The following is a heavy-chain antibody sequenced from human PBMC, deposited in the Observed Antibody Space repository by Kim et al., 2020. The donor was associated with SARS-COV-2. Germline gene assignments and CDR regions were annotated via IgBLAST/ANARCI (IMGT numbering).Heavy chain of an antibody. V-gene: IGHV1-24*01. Sequence: ASVKVSCKVSGYTLTELSMHWVRQAPGKGLEWMGGFDPEDGETIYAQKFQGRVTMTEDTSTDTAYMELSSLRSEDTAVYYCATGFWSGYNGGPFDYWGQGTLVTVSS. D-gene: IGHD3-3*01. CDR3: ATGFWSGYNGGPFDY. CDR1: GYTLTELS. CDR2: FDPEDGET. J-gene: IGHJ4*02.